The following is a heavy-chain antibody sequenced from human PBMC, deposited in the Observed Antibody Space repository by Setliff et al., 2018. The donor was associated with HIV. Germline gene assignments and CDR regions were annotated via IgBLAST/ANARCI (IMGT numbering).Heavy chain of an antibody. D-gene: IGHD7-27*01. V-gene: IGHV3-23*01. CDR2: ISDSGGDT. CDR1: GFTFSSYA. Sequence: PGGSLRLSCAASGFTFSSYAMSWVRQAPGKGLEWVSAISDSGGDTYYPDSVKGRFTISRDNAENSLYLEMNNLRGEDTAVYYCARHWGNSFDIWGQGTLVTVSS. J-gene: IGHJ3*02. CDR3: ARHWGNSFDI.